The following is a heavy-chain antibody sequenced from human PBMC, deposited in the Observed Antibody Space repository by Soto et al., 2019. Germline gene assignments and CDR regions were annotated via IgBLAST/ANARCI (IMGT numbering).Heavy chain of an antibody. V-gene: IGHV3-53*01. D-gene: IGHD2-15*01. CDR3: ACAVVVVPATGSFDV. CDR2: FYSGGST. CDR1: GSNVSDNY. Sequence: GGSLRLSCFVSGSNVSDNYMNWVRQAPGKGLEWVSVFYSGGSTYYTDSVKGRFTISRDSSKNMVFLQMNSLRAEDTAVYYCACAVVVVPATGSFDVWGHVTKVTFS. J-gene: IGHJ3*01.